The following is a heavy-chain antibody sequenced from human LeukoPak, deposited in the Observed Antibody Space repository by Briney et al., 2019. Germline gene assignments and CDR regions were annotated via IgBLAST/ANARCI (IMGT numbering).Heavy chain of an antibody. V-gene: IGHV3-48*01. J-gene: IGHJ4*02. D-gene: IGHD3-22*01. Sequence: PGGSLRLSCAASGFTFSSYSMNWVRQAPGKGLEWVSYISSSGSTIYYADSVKGRFTISRDNSKNTLYLQMNSLRAEDTAVYYCAKGGYYDSMVYWGQGTLVTVSS. CDR1: GFTFSSYS. CDR3: AKGGYYDSMVY. CDR2: ISSSGSTI.